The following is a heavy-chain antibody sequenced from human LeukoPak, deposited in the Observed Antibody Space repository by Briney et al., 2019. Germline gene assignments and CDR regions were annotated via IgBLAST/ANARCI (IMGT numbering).Heavy chain of an antibody. Sequence: GGSLRLSCAASGFTFSSYGMHWVRQAPGKALEWVAVIWYDGSNKYYADSVKGRFTISRDNSKNTLYLQMNSLRAEDTAVYYCARDRDYYGGSYFDYWGQGTLVTVSS. CDR3: ARDRDYYGGSYFDY. CDR2: IWYDGSNK. V-gene: IGHV3-33*01. J-gene: IGHJ4*02. CDR1: GFTFSSYG. D-gene: IGHD1-26*01.